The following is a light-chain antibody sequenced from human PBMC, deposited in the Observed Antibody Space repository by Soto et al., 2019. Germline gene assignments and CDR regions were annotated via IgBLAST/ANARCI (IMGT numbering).Light chain of an antibody. CDR3: QLYGSSPWT. Sequence: IVSTQSPGTLSLSPVERATLSGMASQSVSSSYLASYQQKPGQAPRLLIYGASSRATGIPDRFSGSGSGTDFTLTISRLQPEDFAVYDCQLYGSSPWTFGQGTKGDI. CDR1: QSVSSSY. J-gene: IGKJ1*01. V-gene: IGKV3-20*01. CDR2: GAS.